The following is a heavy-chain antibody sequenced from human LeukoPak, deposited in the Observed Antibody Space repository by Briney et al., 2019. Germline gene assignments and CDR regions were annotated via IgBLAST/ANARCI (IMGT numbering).Heavy chain of an antibody. CDR1: ADPVGSSASGNSR. CDR2: VHLDGRT. J-gene: IGHJ4*02. Sequence: SGTLSLTCAVSADPVGSSASGNSRWNWVRQPPGKGLEWIGEVHLDGRTNYNPSLKSRLIMSVDLPENHISLKLTSVTAADTAVCYCAREGGFYRPLDYSGQGTLVTVSS. V-gene: IGHV4-4*02. D-gene: IGHD3-3*01. CDR3: AREGGFYRPLDY.